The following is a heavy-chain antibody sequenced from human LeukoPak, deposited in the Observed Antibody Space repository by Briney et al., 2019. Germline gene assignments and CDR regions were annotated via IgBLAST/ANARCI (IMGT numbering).Heavy chain of an antibody. Sequence: GGSLRLSCAASGFTFSSYSMNWVRQAPGKGLGWVSYISSSSSTIYYADSVKGRFTISRDNAKNSLYLQMNSLRAEDTAVYYCAGDLGVVVPAANQPLGIWGQGTMVTVSS. V-gene: IGHV3-48*01. CDR3: AGDLGVVVPAANQPLGI. CDR2: ISSSSSTI. CDR1: GFTFSSYS. J-gene: IGHJ3*02. D-gene: IGHD2-2*01.